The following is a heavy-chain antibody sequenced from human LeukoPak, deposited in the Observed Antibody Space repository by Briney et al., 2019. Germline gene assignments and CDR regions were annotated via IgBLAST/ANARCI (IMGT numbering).Heavy chain of an antibody. CDR2: IYSGDTT. J-gene: IGHJ6*02. CDR3: ARSVAKVGHYYYYGMDV. D-gene: IGHD5/OR15-5a*01. Sequence: GGSLRLSCAASGFTVSSDYMSWVRQAPGKGLEWVSVIYSGDTTYYADSVKGRFTISRDNSKNTLFLQMSSLRAEDTAAYYCARSVAKVGHYYYYGMDVWGQGTTVTVSS. CDR1: GFTVSSDY. V-gene: IGHV3-53*01.